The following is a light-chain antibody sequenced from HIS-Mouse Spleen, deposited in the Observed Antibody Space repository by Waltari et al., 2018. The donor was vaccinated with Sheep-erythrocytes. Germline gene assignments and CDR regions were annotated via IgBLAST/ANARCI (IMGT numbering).Light chain of an antibody. J-gene: IGKJ2*01. Sequence: DIQMTQSPSTLSASVGDRVPIPCRASQSSSWLAWYQQKAGKAPKLLIYKASSLESGVPSRFSGSGSVTEFTLTISSLQPDDFATYYCQQYNSYSPYTFGQGTKLEIK. CDR2: KAS. V-gene: IGKV1-5*03. CDR1: QSSSW. CDR3: QQYNSYSPYT.